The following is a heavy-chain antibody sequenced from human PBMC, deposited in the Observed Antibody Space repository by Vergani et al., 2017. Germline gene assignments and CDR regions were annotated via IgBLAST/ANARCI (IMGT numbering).Heavy chain of an antibody. V-gene: IGHV1-69*13. J-gene: IGHJ4*02. D-gene: IGHD3-22*01. CDR2: IIPIFGTA. CDR1: GGTFSSYA. Sequence: QVQLVQSGAEVKKPESSVKVSCKASGGTFSSYAISWVRQAPGQGLEWMGRIIPIFGTANYAQKFQGRVTITADESTSTAYMELSSLRSEDTAVYYCAVDYYDSSGYPSFFDYWGQGTLVTVSS. CDR3: AVDYYDSSGYPSFFDY.